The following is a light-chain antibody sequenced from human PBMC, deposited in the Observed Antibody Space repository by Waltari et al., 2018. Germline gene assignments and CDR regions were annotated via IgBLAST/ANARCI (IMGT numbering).Light chain of an antibody. V-gene: IGKV1-5*03. J-gene: IGKJ2*01. CDR1: QIISSW. Sequence: DIHMTQSPSTLSASVGDRVTITCRATQIISSWLAWYQQKPGKAPNLLIYNASTLESGVPSRFSGSGSGTEFTLTISSLQPDDFATYYCQQYNSYSFGQGTKLEIK. CDR2: NAS. CDR3: QQYNSYS.